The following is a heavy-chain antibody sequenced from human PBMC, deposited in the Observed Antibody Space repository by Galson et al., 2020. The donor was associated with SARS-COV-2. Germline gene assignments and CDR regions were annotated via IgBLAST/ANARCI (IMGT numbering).Heavy chain of an antibody. Sequence: GESLKISCAASGFTFSSYDMHWVRQATGKGLELVSAIGTAGDTYYPGSVKGRFTISRENAKNSLYLQMNSLRAGDTAVYYCARVKGMYDFWGGYSPYYYSYMDVWGKGTTVTVSS. D-gene: IGHD3-3*01. J-gene: IGHJ6*03. V-gene: IGHV3-13*04. CDR1: GFTFSSYD. CDR3: ARVKGMYDFWGGYSPYYYSYMDV. CDR2: IGTAGDT.